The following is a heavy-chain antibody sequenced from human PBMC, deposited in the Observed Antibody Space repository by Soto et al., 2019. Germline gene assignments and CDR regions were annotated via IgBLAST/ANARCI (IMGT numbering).Heavy chain of an antibody. CDR3: AKEGGDYYFYY. Sequence: TSETLSLTCTVSGGSISSYYWSWIRQPPGKGLEWIGYIYYSGSTNYNPSLKSRVTISVDTSKNQFSLKLSSVTAADTAVYYCAKEGGDYYFYYWGQVTLLTVSA. J-gene: IGHJ4*02. CDR1: GGSISSYY. V-gene: IGHV4-59*01. CDR2: IYYSGST. D-gene: IGHD4-17*01.